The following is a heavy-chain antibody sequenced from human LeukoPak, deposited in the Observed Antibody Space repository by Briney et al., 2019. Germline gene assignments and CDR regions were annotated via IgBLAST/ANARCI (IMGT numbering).Heavy chain of an antibody. CDR1: GFTFRSHA. J-gene: IGHJ5*02. CDR3: ARGGNWFDP. V-gene: IGHV3-33*01. Sequence: GMSLRLSCAASGFTFRSHAMHWVRQAPGKGLEWVAVIWYDGKNKYYAESVKGRLTISRDNSKSTLSLEMNSLRVEDTAVYYCARGGNWFDPWGQGTLVTVSS. CDR2: IWYDGKNK.